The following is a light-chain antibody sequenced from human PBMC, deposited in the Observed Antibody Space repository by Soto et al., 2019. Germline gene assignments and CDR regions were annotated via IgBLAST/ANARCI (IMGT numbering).Light chain of an antibody. CDR2: TAS. CDR3: QQSYSTTT. V-gene: IGKV1-39*01. J-gene: IGKJ4*01. Sequence: DIEMTQSPSSLSASVGDRVTITCRAGQSIRSYLNWYQQKPGKPPKLLIYTASILQTGVPSRFSGSGSGTDFTLTISSLQPEDFATYYCQQSYSTTTFGGGTKVEIK. CDR1: QSIRSY.